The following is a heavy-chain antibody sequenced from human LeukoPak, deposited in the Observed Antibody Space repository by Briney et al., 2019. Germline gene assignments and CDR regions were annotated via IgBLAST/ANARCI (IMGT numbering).Heavy chain of an antibody. V-gene: IGHV4-34*01. D-gene: IGHD4-23*01. CDR2: INHSGST. J-gene: IGHJ4*02. CDR3: ATSPGGVAFTC. CDR1: GGSFSGYY. Sequence: SETLSLTCAVYGGSFSGYYWSWIRQPPGKGLEWIGEINHSGSTNYNPSLKSRVTISVDTSKNQFSLKLSSVTAADTAVYYCATSPGGVAFTCWGQGTLVTVSS.